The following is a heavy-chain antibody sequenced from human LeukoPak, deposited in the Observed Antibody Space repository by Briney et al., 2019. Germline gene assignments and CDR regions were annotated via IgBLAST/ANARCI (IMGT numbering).Heavy chain of an antibody. Sequence: SETLSLTCTVSGGSISSSSYSWGWIRQPPGKGLEWIGSIYYSGSTYYNPSLKSRVTISVDTSKNQFSLKLSSVTAADTAVYYYARHVAKDYDSTTTLEYFDYWGQGTLVTVSS. J-gene: IGHJ4*02. V-gene: IGHV4-39*01. CDR3: ARHVAKDYDSTTTLEYFDY. CDR2: IYYSGST. CDR1: GGSISSSSYS. D-gene: IGHD3-22*01.